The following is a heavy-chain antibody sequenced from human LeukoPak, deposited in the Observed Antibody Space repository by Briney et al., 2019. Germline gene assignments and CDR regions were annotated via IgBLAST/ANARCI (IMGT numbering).Heavy chain of an antibody. CDR1: GGSISSGSYY. CDR2: IYTSGST. V-gene: IGHV4-61*02. J-gene: IGHJ3*02. CDR3: ARGDRELLAQDAFDI. D-gene: IGHD1-26*01. Sequence: PSQILSLTCTVSGGSISSGSYYWSWIRQPAGKGLEWIGRIYTSGSTNYNPSLKSRVTISVDTSKNQFSLKLSSVTAADTAVYYCARGDRELLAQDAFDIWGQGTMVTVSS.